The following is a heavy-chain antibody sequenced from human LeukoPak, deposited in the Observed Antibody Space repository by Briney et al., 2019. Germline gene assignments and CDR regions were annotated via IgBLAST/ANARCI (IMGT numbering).Heavy chain of an antibody. J-gene: IGHJ4*02. CDR3: ARGSIAAAATPDY. D-gene: IGHD6-13*01. CDR1: GGSFSGYY. Sequence: SEPLSLPCAVYGGSFSGYYWSWIRQPPGKGLEWFGEINHSGSTKYNPSLKSRVTISVDTSKNQFSLKLSSVTAADTAVYYCARGSIAAAATPDYWGQGTLVTVSS. CDR2: INHSGST. V-gene: IGHV4-34*01.